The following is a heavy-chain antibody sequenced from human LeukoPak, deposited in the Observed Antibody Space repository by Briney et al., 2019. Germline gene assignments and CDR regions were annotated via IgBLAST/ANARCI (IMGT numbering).Heavy chain of an antibody. CDR1: SGSFSGYY. D-gene: IGHD1-20*01. CDR3: ARGLDNWNVYIFDY. V-gene: IGHV4-34*01. Sequence: SETLSLTCAVYSGSFSGYYWSWIRQPPGKGLEWIGESNHSGSTNYNPSLKSRVTISVDTSKNQSSLKLSSVTAADTAVYYCARGLDNWNVYIFDYWGLGTLVTVSS. J-gene: IGHJ4*02. CDR2: SNHSGST.